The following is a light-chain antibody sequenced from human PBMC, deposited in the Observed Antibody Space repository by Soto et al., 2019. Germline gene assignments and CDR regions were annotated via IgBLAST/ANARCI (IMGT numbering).Light chain of an antibody. J-gene: IGLJ2*01. CDR3: SSYTSTSTFG. CDR1: RSDIGYYNY. CDR2: EVS. Sequence: QSVLTQPASVSGSPGQSITISCTGSRSDIGYYNYVSWYQQHPGKAPKLMIYEVSNRPSGVSDRFSGSKSGNTASLTISGLQAEDEADYYCSSYTSTSTFGVGGGTKLTVL. V-gene: IGLV2-14*01.